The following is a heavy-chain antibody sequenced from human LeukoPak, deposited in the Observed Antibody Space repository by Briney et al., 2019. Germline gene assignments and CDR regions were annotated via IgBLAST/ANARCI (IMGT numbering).Heavy chain of an antibody. CDR3: ARAQWLANDVFDI. CDR2: IKQDGSEK. D-gene: IGHD6-19*01. Sequence: GGSLRLSCAASGFTFSNYWMSWVRQAPGKGLEWVAHIKQDGSEKYYVDSVKGRFTISRDNAKNSLYLQMISLRAEDTAVYYCARAQWLANDVFDIWGQGTMVTVSS. J-gene: IGHJ3*02. V-gene: IGHV3-7*02. CDR1: GFTFSNYW.